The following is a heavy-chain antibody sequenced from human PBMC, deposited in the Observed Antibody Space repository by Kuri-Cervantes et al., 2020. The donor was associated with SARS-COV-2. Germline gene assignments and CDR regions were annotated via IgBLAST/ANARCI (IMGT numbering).Heavy chain of an antibody. CDR2: INHSGST. D-gene: IGHD3-22*01. Sequence: ESLKISCAVYGGSFSGYYWGWIRQPPGKGLEWIGEINHSGSTNYNPSLKSRVTISVDTSKNQFSLKLSSVTAADTAVYYCARGGSMIVVRRYFDYWGQGTLVTVSS. V-gene: IGHV4-34*01. CDR3: ARGGSMIVVRRYFDY. J-gene: IGHJ4*02. CDR1: GGSFSGYY.